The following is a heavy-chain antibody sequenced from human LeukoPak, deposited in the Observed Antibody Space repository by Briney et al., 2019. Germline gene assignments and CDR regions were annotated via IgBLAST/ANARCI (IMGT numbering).Heavy chain of an antibody. CDR2: IKQDGSEK. Sequence: GGSLRLSCAASGFTFSSYWMSWVRQAPGKGLEWVANIKQDGSEKYYVDSVKGRFTISRDNAKNTLYLQMNSLRAEDTAVYYCAKDYDSKLFFNPVFDFWGQGALVTVSS. CDR3: AKDYDSKLFFNPVFDF. J-gene: IGHJ4*02. D-gene: IGHD3-22*01. CDR1: GFTFSSYW. V-gene: IGHV3-7*01.